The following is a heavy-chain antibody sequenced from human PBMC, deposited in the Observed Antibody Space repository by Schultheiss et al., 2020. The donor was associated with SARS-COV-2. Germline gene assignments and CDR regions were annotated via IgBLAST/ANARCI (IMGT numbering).Heavy chain of an antibody. V-gene: IGHV4-59*08. J-gene: IGHJ6*02. CDR2: IYYSGST. D-gene: IGHD2-2*01. CDR3: ARRGYCSSTSCYPSYYYGMDV. Sequence: SETLSLTCTVSGDSISSYYWSWIRQPPGKGLEWIGYIYYSGSTNYNPSLKSRVTISVDSSKNQFSLKLSSMTAADTAVYYCARRGYCSSTSCYPSYYYGMDVWGQGTTVTVSS. CDR1: GDSISSYY.